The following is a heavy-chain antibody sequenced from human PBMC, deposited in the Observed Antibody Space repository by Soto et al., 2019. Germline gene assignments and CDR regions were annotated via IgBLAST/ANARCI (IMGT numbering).Heavy chain of an antibody. CDR1: GLTFSDYN. D-gene: IGHD3-22*01. J-gene: IGHJ4*02. CDR2: ISSSSSTM. V-gene: IGHV3-48*02. Sequence: EVQLVESGGGLVQPGGSLRLSCAVSGLTFSDYNMNWVRQVPGKGLEWISYISSSSSTMYYADSVKGRFTISRDNAKNSLHLQMNSLRDEDTAVYYCASETSAYYHYLSWGQGTLVTVSS. CDR3: ASETSAYYHYLS.